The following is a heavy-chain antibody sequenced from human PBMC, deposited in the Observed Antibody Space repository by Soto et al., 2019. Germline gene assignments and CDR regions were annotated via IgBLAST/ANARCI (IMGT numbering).Heavy chain of an antibody. J-gene: IGHJ4*02. Sequence: GGSLRLSCAASGFTFSSYAMHWVRQAPGKGLEWVAVISYDGSNKYYADSVKGRFTISRDNSQNTLYLQMNSLRAEDTAVYYCARDPRYYDFSKKSPAFPYFDYWGQGTLVTVSS. D-gene: IGHD3-3*01. CDR3: ARDPRYYDFSKKSPAFPYFDY. CDR1: GFTFSSYA. CDR2: ISYDGSNK. V-gene: IGHV3-30-3*01.